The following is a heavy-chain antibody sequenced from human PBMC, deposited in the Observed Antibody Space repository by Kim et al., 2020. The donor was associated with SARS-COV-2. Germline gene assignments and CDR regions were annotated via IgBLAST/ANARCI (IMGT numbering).Heavy chain of an antibody. D-gene: IGHD6-19*01. V-gene: IGHV4-34*01. CDR1: GGSFSGYY. CDR3: AREASGKPGIAVAGPGDDY. J-gene: IGHJ4*02. Sequence: SETLSLTCAVYGGSFSGYYWSWIRQPPGKGLEWIGEINHSGSTNYNPSLKSRVTISVDTSKNQFSLKLSSVTAADTAVYYCAREASGKPGIAVAGPGDDYWGQGTLVTVSS. CDR2: INHSGST.